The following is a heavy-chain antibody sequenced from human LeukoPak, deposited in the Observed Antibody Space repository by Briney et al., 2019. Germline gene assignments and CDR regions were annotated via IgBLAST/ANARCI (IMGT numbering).Heavy chain of an antibody. CDR2: ISSSSSYI. V-gene: IGHV3-21*01. CDR3: AREREGHFDY. J-gene: IGHJ4*02. D-gene: IGHD1-26*01. CDR1: GFTFCSYS. Sequence: GGSLRLSCAASGFTFCSYSMNWVRQAPGKGLEWVSSISSSSSYIYYADSVKGRFTISRDNAKNSLYLQMNSLRAEDTAVYYCAREREGHFDYWGQGTLVTVSS.